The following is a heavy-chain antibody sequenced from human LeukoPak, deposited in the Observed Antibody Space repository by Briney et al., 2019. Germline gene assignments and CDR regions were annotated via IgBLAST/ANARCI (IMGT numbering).Heavy chain of an antibody. CDR2: INPSGGST. J-gene: IGHJ6*03. D-gene: IGHD5-18*01. V-gene: IGHV1-46*01. CDR3: ARAPGGTYGYGPAYYYYYMDV. Sequence: GASVKVSCKASGYTFTCYYMHWVRQAPGQGLKWMGIINPSGGSTSYAQKFQGRVTMTRDMSTSTVYMELSSLRSEDTAVYYCARAPGGTYGYGPAYYYYYMDVWGKGTTVTVSS. CDR1: GYTFTCYY.